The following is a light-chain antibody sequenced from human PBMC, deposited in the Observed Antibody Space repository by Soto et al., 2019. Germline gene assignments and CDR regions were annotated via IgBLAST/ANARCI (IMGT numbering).Light chain of an antibody. J-gene: IGLJ7*01. CDR2: VNSGGSH. CDR1: SGHSNYA. V-gene: IGLV4-69*01. CDR3: QTWGTCSASVV. Sequence: QSVLTQSPSASASLGASVKLTCTLSSGHSNYAIAWHQQQPEKGPRYMMKVNSGGSHIKGDGIPDRFSGSSSGAERYLFISSLQSEDEADDYCQTWGTCSASVVFGGGTQLTVL.